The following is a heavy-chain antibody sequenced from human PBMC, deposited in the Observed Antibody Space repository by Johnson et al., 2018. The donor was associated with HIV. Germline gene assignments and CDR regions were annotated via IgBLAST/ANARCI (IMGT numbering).Heavy chain of an antibody. D-gene: IGHD1-26*01. Sequence: QVYLVESGGGVVQPGRSLRLSCAASGFTFSSYAMHWVRQAPGNGLEWVAVISYDGSNKYYADSVKGRFTISRDNSKNTLYLQMNSLRAEDTAVYYCARDRELLRADDAFDIWGQGTMVTVSS. CDR1: GFTFSSYA. J-gene: IGHJ3*02. CDR2: ISYDGSNK. CDR3: ARDRELLRADDAFDI. V-gene: IGHV3-30*04.